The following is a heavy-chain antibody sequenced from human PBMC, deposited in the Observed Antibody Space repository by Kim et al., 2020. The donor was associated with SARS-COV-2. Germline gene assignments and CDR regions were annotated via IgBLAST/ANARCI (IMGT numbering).Heavy chain of an antibody. D-gene: IGHD3-9*01. V-gene: IGHV4-59*01. CDR3: ARDQLYYDILTGNYYYGMDV. J-gene: IGHJ6*02. Sequence: SRVTISVDTSKNQFSLKLGSVTAADTAVYYCARDQLYYDILTGNYYYGMDVWGQGTTVTVSS.